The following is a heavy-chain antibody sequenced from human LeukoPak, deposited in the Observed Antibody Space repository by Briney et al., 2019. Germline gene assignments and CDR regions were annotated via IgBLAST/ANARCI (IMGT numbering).Heavy chain of an antibody. CDR3: ARAGYSSSSEIDY. CDR2: IYYSGST. Sequence: SETLSLTCTVSGGSISSGGYFWRWIRQHPGKGLEWIGYIYYSGSTYYNPSLKSRVTISVDTSKNQFSLKLSSVTAADTAVYYCARAGYSSSSEIDYWGQGTLVTVSS. V-gene: IGHV4-31*03. J-gene: IGHJ4*02. D-gene: IGHD6-6*01. CDR1: GGSISSGGYF.